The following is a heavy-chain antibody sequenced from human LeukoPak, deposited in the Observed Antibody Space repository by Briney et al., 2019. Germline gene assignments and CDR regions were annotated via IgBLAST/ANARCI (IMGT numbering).Heavy chain of an antibody. V-gene: IGHV1-2*02. CDR3: ARGDMELAYYYYYMDV. J-gene: IGHJ6*03. D-gene: IGHD4/OR15-4a*01. CDR1: EYTYTGYY. CDR2: INPNSGGT. Sequence: GASVKVSCKASEYTYTGYYMHWVRQAPGQGLEWMGWINPNSGGTNYAQKFQGRVTMTRDTSISTAYMELSRLRSDDTAVYYCARGDMELAYYYYYMDVWGKGTTVTISS.